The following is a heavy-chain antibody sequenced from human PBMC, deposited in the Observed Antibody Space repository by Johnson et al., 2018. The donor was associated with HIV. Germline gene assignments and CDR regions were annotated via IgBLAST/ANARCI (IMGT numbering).Heavy chain of an antibody. Sequence: VQLVESGGGLVQPGGSLRLSCAASKLTFSNYAMTWVRQAPGKGLEWVSSISGSDGATYYAVSVKGRFTISTDNSKNTLYLQMNSLRAEDTAVYYFARGLDYYDYGGLRAAACDLWGQGTMVTVSP. CDR2: ISGSDGAT. CDR1: KLTFSNYA. CDR3: ARGLDYYDYGGLRAAACDL. V-gene: IGHV3-23*04. D-gene: IGHD3-16*01. J-gene: IGHJ3*01.